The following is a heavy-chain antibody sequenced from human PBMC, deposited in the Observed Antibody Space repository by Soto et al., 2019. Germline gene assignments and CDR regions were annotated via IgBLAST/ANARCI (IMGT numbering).Heavy chain of an antibody. D-gene: IGHD5-12*01. J-gene: IGHJ6*03. CDR1: GFTFSDYY. CDR2: ISSSGSTI. CDR3: ARAGDYRAVVATDADYLDYYYMDV. Sequence: GGSLRLSCAASGFTFSDYYMSWIRQAPGKGLEWVSYISSSGSTIYYADSVKGRFTISRDNAKNSLYLQMNSLRAEDTAVYYCARAGDYRAVVATDADYLDYYYMDVWGKGTTVTVS. V-gene: IGHV3-11*01.